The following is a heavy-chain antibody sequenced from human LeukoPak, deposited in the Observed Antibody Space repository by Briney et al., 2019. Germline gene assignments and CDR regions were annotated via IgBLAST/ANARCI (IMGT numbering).Heavy chain of an antibody. CDR2: IYYSGST. CDR1: GGSISSYY. Sequence: SETLSLTCTVSGGSISSYYWSWIRQPPGKGLEWIGYIYYSGSTNYNPSLKSRVTMSVDTSKNQFSLKLTSVTAAGTAVYYCARAPRGGMVTQFDYWGQGTLVTVSS. D-gene: IGHD2-21*02. V-gene: IGHV4-59*01. CDR3: ARAPRGGMVTQFDY. J-gene: IGHJ4*02.